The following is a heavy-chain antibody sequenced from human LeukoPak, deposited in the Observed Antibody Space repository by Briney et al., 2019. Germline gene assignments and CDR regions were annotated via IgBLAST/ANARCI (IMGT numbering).Heavy chain of an antibody. Sequence: SETLSLTCAVYGGSLRGYYWSWIRQPPGKGLEWIGEINHGGSTTYNPSLQSRVTISVDTSKKEISLKLTSVTAADTAVYYCASTAVAAATGFDPWGQGTLVTVSS. CDR3: ASTAVAAATGFDP. CDR2: INHGGST. CDR1: GGSLRGYY. V-gene: IGHV4-34*01. D-gene: IGHD2-15*01. J-gene: IGHJ5*02.